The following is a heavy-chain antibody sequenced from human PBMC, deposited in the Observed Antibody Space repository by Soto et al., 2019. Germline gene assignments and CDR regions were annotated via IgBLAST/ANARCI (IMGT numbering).Heavy chain of an antibody. D-gene: IGHD2-2*01. CDR3: ARIVVIPAAPDYYNYYGVDV. Sequence: SETLSLTCTVSGDSIISSNYYWAWIRQSPGRGLEWIGNMYYSGSTYYNLSLKSRVTMSVDTSKNQLSLKISSVTAADTSVYYCARIVVIPAAPDYYNYYGVDVWGQGTTVTVSS. CDR1: GDSIISSNYY. V-gene: IGHV4-39*01. CDR2: MYYSGST. J-gene: IGHJ6*02.